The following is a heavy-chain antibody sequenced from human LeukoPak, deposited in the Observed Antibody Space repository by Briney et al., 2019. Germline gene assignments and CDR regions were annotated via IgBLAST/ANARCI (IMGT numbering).Heavy chain of an antibody. Sequence: SETLSLTCTISGGSISSSSYYWGWIRQPPGKGLEWIGSIYYSGSTYYNPSLKSRVTISVDTSKNQFSLKLSSVTAADTAVFYCARHEILMGEAFIGWGQGTLVTVSS. CDR2: IYYSGST. J-gene: IGHJ4*02. CDR3: ARHEILMGEAFIG. D-gene: IGHD1-26*01. V-gene: IGHV4-39*01. CDR1: GGSISSSSYY.